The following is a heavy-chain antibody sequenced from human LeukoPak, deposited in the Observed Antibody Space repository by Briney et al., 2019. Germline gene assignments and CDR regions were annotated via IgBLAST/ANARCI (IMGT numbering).Heavy chain of an antibody. D-gene: IGHD3-16*02. CDR3: ARDDLSVSGSYPYYFDH. V-gene: IGHV3-30*04. Sequence: SGGSLRLSCTASGFAVSNFAMHWVRQVPDKGLEWLAVMSKDGGDKHYADSVTGRFTISRDSSKNTLYLQMNSLRGEDTAVYCCARDDLSVSGSYPYYFDHWGQGTLVTVSS. J-gene: IGHJ4*02. CDR2: MSKDGGDK. CDR1: GFAVSNFA.